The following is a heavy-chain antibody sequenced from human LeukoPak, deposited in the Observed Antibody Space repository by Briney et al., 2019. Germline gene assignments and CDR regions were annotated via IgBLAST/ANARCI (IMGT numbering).Heavy chain of an antibody. J-gene: IGHJ5*02. CDR3: ATDGAGFDT. CDR1: GFTFNDYY. V-gene: IGHV3-11*01. Sequence: SGGSLRLSCAASGFTFNDYYMSWLRQAPGKGLEWLSYINIGGTNTHYADSVNGRFTISSDNAKKSLYLEMNNLRAEDTAVYYCATDGAGFDTWGQGGLVTVSS. CDR2: INIGGTNT.